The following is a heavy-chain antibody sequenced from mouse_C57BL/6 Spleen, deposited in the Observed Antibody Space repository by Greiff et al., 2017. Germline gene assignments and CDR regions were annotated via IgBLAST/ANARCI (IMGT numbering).Heavy chain of an antibody. CDR2: IHPNSGST. Sequence: QVQLQQPGAELVKPGASVKLSCKASGYTFPSYWMHWVKQRPGQGLEWIGMIHPNSGSTNYNEKFKSKATLTVDKSSSTAYMQLSSLTSEDSAVYYCASHGSSFLWYFEVWGTGTTVTVTS. D-gene: IGHD1-1*01. CDR3: ASHGSSFLWYFEV. CDR1: GYTFPSYW. V-gene: IGHV1-64*01. J-gene: IGHJ1*03.